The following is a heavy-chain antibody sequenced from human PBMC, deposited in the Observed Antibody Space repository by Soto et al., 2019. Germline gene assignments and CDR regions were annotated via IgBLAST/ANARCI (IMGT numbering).Heavy chain of an antibody. D-gene: IGHD2-21*01. CDR3: VRAEFLFDY. J-gene: IGHJ4*02. V-gene: IGHV3-30-3*01. Sequence: QVQLVESGGGVVQPGRSLRLSCEAAGFTFSSHAMHWVRQAPGKGLEWVAVISYDGSNKYYADSVKGRFIISRDNSKNTLYLQMDSLRVEDTAVYYCVRAEFLFDYWCQGTLFTVSS. CDR2: ISYDGSNK. CDR1: GFTFSSHA.